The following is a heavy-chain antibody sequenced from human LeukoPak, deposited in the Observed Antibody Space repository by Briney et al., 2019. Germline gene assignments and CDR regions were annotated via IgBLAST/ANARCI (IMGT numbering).Heavy chain of an antibody. D-gene: IGHD3-10*01. V-gene: IGHV2-5*02. J-gene: IGHJ4*02. Sequence: KESGPTLVKPTQTLTLTCTFSGFSLSSSGVGVGWIRRPPGKALEWLALIYWDDHNRYSPSLKSRLTITKDTSKNQAVLTVTNMDPVDTATYYCAHSTTYGSGSYGYGYWGQGTLVTVSS. CDR1: GFSLSSSGVG. CDR2: IYWDDHN. CDR3: AHSTTYGSGSYGYGY.